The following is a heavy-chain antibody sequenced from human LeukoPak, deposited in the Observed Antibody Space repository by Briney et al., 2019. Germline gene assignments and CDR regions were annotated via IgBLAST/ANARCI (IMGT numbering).Heavy chain of an antibody. J-gene: IGHJ4*02. CDR1: GYSISSGYY. CDR3: ARMGNPATLTADY. V-gene: IGHV4-38-2*02. D-gene: IGHD4-17*01. CDR2: IYHSGST. Sequence: SETLSLTCTVSGYSISSGYYWGWIRQPPGKGLEWIGSIYHSGSTYYNPSLKSRVTISVDTSKNQFSLKLNSVTAADTAVYYCARMGNPATLTADYWGQGTLVTVSS.